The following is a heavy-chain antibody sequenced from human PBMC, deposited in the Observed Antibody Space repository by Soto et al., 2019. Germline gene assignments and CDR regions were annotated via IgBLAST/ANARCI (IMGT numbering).Heavy chain of an antibody. Sequence: QVQLVQSGAEVKKPGASVKVSCKASGYTFTGYYMHWVRQAPGQGLEWMGWINPNSGGTNYAQKFQGWVTMTRDTSISTAYMELSRLRSDDTAVYYCARDNEPTVVVPAARSEYYDFWSGYRVVPNYGMDVWGQGTTVTVSS. CDR2: INPNSGGT. CDR1: GYTFTGYY. J-gene: IGHJ6*02. CDR3: ARDNEPTVVVPAARSEYYDFWSGYRVVPNYGMDV. V-gene: IGHV1-2*04. D-gene: IGHD3-3*01.